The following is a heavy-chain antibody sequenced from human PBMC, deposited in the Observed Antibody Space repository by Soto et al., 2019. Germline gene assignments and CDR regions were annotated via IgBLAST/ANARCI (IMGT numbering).Heavy chain of an antibody. J-gene: IGHJ4*02. Sequence: PSETLSLTCTVSGGSISSSSYYWGGIRQPPGKGLEWIGSIYYSGSTYYNPSLKSGVTISVDTSKNQSSLKLSYVTAADTAVYYCARHIKGKDWLHLQFFDYWGQGTLVTVSS. CDR2: IYYSGST. V-gene: IGHV4-39*01. CDR1: GGSISSSSYY. CDR3: ARHIKGKDWLHLQFFDY. D-gene: IGHD5-12*01.